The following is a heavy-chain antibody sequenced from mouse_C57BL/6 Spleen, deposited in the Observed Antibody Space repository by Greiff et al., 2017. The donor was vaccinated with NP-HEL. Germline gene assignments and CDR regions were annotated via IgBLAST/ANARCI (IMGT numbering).Heavy chain of an antibody. V-gene: IGHV1-64*01. CDR2: IHPNSGST. Sequence: VQLQQSGAELVKPGASVKLSCKASGYTFTSYWMHWVKQRPGQGLEWIGMIHPNSGSTNYNEKFKSKATLTVDKSSSTAYMQLSSLTSEDSAVYYCARSSWLLRLGAMDYWGQGTSVTVSS. CDR1: GYTFTSYW. D-gene: IGHD2-3*01. CDR3: ARSSWLLRLGAMDY. J-gene: IGHJ4*01.